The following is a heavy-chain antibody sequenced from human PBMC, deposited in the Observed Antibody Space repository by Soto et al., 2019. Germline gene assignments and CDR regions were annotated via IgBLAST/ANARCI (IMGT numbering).Heavy chain of an antibody. CDR1: GGSISSYY. Sequence: SETLSLTCTVSGGSISSYYWGWIRQPPGKGLEWIGSIYYSGSTYYNPSLKSRVTISVDTSKNQFSLKLTSVTAADTAVYYCARDKITGLFDYWGQGTLVTVS. CDR2: IYYSGST. J-gene: IGHJ4*02. V-gene: IGHV4-39*07. D-gene: IGHD2-8*02. CDR3: ARDKITGLFDY.